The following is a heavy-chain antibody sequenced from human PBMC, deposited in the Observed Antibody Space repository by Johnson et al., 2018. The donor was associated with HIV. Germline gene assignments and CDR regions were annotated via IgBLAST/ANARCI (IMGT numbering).Heavy chain of an antibody. J-gene: IGHJ3*02. CDR3: ARDLESGSWYCGGYAGAFYI. V-gene: IGHV3-30*04. Sequence: QVQLVESGGGVVQPGGSLRLSCAASGFTFSSYAMHWVRQAPGKGLEWVAFISYDGSNKYYADFVKGRFTISRANANNSLSLQMNGLRAEHTAVYLCARDLESGSWYCGGYAGAFYIWGQGKMVTGAS. CDR1: GFTFSSYA. D-gene: IGHD1-26*01. CDR2: ISYDGSNK.